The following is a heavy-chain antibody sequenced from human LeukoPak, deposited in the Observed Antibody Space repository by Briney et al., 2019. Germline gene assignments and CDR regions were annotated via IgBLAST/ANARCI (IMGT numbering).Heavy chain of an antibody. CDR2: MNPNSGNT. V-gene: IGHV1-8*01. D-gene: IGHD6-13*01. CDR1: GYTFTMYG. Sequence: ASVKVSCKATGYTFTMYGISWVRQAPGQGLEWMGWMNPNSGNTGYAQKFQGRVTMTRNTSISTAYMELSSLRSEDTAVYYCARGQGVSSSWGDLDYWGQGTLVTVSS. CDR3: ARGQGVSSSWGDLDY. J-gene: IGHJ4*02.